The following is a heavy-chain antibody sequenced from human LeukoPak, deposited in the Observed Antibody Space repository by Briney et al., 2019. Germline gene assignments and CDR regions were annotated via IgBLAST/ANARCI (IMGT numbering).Heavy chain of an antibody. CDR3: ARVPGLVGATPGYYYGMDV. D-gene: IGHD1-26*01. CDR1: GFTFSSYS. J-gene: IGHJ6*02. V-gene: IGHV3-48*02. Sequence: GGSLRLSCAASGFTFSSYSMNWVRQAPGKGLEWVSYIDKSSTTIYYADSVKGRFAISRDNAKNSLYLQMNSLRDEDTAVYYCARVPGLVGATPGYYYGMDVWGQGTTVTVSS. CDR2: IDKSSTTI.